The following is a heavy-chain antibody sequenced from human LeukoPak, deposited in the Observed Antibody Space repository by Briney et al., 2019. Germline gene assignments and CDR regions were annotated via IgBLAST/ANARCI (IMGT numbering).Heavy chain of an antibody. V-gene: IGHV1-69*01. CDR1: GGTFISYA. D-gene: IGHD4-17*01. CDR2: IIPIFGTA. CDR3: ARAQPYDYGDYHFDY. Sequence: SVKVSCKASGGTFISYAISWVRQAPGQGLEGMGGIIPIFGTANYAQKFQGRVTITADESTSTAYMELSSLRSEDTAVYYCARAQPYDYGDYHFDYWGQGTLVTVSS. J-gene: IGHJ4*02.